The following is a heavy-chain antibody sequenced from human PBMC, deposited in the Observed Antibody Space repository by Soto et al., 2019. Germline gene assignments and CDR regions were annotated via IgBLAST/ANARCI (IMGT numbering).Heavy chain of an antibody. D-gene: IGHD1-26*01. CDR3: ARVWETYHYVMDV. Sequence: GGSLRLSCAASGFTVSRNYMSWVRKAPGKGLEWVSVLHTGGRTEYADSVKGRFTISRDNSKNTLYLQMNSLRAEDTAVYYCARVWETYHYVMDVWGQGTTVTVSS. CDR2: LHTGGRT. CDR1: GFTVSRNY. V-gene: IGHV3-53*01. J-gene: IGHJ6*02.